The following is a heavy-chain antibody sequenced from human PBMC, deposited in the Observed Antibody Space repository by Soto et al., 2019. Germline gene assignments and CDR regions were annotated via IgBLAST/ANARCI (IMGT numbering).Heavy chain of an antibody. V-gene: IGHV3-21*01. CDR3: ARLDFYSAAGPYYYYGMDV. CDR1: GFTFSSYS. J-gene: IGHJ6*02. CDR2: ISSSSSYI. D-gene: IGHD6-13*01. Sequence: PGGSLRLSCAASGFTFSSYSMNWVRQAPGKGLEWVSSISSSSSYIYYADSVKGRFTISRDNAKNSLYLQMNSLRAEDTAVYYCARLDFYSAAGPYYYYGMDVWGQGTTVTVSS.